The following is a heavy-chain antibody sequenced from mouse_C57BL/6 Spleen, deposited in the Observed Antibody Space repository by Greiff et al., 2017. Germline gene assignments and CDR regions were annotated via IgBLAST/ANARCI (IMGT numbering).Heavy chain of an antibody. CDR3: ARGGAQATWGNYFDD. CDR2: IYPSDSET. CDR1: GYTFTSYW. J-gene: IGHJ2*01. D-gene: IGHD3-2*02. V-gene: IGHV1-61*01. Sequence: VQLQQPGAELVRPGSSVKLSCKASGYTFTSYWMDWVKQRTGQGLEWIGNIYPSDSETHYNQKFKDKATLTVDKSSSTAYMQLSSLTSEDAAVYYCARGGAQATWGNYFDDWGQGTTLTVSS.